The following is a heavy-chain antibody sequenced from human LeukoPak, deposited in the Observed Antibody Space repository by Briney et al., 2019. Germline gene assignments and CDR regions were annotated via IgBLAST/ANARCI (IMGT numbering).Heavy chain of an antibody. Sequence: GGSLRLSCAASGFSFSDYYMSWIRQAPGKGLEWISYISSSGSTIYYVDSVKGRFTISRDNAKNSLYLQMNSLRAEDTAVYYCARGQQHPHYYYYMDVWGKGTTVTVSS. J-gene: IGHJ6*03. D-gene: IGHD6-13*01. V-gene: IGHV3-11*01. CDR2: ISSSGSTI. CDR3: ARGQQHPHYYYYMDV. CDR1: GFSFSDYY.